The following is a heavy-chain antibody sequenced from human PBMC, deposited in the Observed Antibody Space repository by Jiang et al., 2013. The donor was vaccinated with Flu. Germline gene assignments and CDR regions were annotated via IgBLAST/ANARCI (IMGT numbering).Heavy chain of an antibody. V-gene: IGHV3-15*07. CDR1: GFIFSNAW. Sequence: VQLVESGGGLVEPGGSLRLSCAASGFIFSNAWMDWVRQAPGKGLEWVGRIKTKSDGGTSDYGAPVKGRFTISRDDSENTLYLQMNSLKTEDTAVYYCTTERGYSSSRIFDYWGQGTVVTVSS. CDR3: TTERGYSSSRIFDY. D-gene: IGHD6-13*01. J-gene: IGHJ4*02. CDR2: IKTKSDGGTS.